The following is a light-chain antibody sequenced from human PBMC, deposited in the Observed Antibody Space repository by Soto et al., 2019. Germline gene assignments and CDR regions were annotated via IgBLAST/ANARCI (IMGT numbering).Light chain of an antibody. V-gene: IGKV1-9*01. CDR3: QHANSYLPELT. Sequence: DVQLTQSPSFLSASVGDRVTLTCRASQGIYSSLAWYQQKPGRAPKLLIYAASTLHSGVPSRFSGSGSGTEVTLTISGLQPEDFATYYCQHANSYLPELTFGGGTKVEIK. CDR1: QGIYSS. J-gene: IGKJ4*01. CDR2: AAS.